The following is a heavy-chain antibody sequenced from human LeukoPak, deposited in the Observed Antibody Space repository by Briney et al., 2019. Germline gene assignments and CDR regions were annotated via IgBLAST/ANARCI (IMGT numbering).Heavy chain of an antibody. J-gene: IGHJ6*03. D-gene: IGHD2-2*02. V-gene: IGHV1-69*05. Sequence: SVKVSCKASGGTFSSYAISWVRQAPGQGLKWMGGIIPIFGTANYAQKFQGRVTITTDESTSTAYMELSSLRSEDTAVYYCARVRGCSSTSCYRDHYYYYYMDVWGKGTTVTVSS. CDR2: IIPIFGTA. CDR3: ARVRGCSSTSCYRDHYYYYYMDV. CDR1: GGTFSSYA.